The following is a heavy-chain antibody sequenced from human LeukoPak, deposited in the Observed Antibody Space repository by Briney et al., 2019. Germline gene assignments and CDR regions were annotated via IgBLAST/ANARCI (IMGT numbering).Heavy chain of an antibody. V-gene: IGHV3-21*01. CDR3: AREGRGGYSYGPNDAFDI. D-gene: IGHD5-18*01. CDR1: GFTFSSYG. Sequence: GGSLRLSCAASGFTFSSYGMSWVRQAPGKGLEWVSSISSSSSYIYYADSVKGRFTISRDNAKNSLYLQMNSLRVEDTAVYYCAREGRGGYSYGPNDAFDIWGQGTMVTVSS. CDR2: ISSSSSYI. J-gene: IGHJ3*02.